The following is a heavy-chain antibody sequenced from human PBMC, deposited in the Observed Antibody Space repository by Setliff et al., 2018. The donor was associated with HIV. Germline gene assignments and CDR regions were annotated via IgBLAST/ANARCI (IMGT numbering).Heavy chain of an antibody. CDR3: TTVHYCSTTRCYIFDY. V-gene: IGHV3-15*01. D-gene: IGHD2-2*01. CDR2: IKTKTDGETT. Sequence: GGSLRLSCAASGLSFNTAWMNWVRQAPGKGLEWVGRIKTKTDGETTDYAAPVKGRFTISRVDSKNALYLQMNGLKSEDTAVYYCTTVHYCSTTRCYIFDYWGLGTLVTVSS. J-gene: IGHJ4*02. CDR1: GLSFNTAW.